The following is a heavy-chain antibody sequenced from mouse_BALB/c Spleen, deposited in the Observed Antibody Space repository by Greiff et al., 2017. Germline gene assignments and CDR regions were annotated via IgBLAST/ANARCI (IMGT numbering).Heavy chain of an antibody. V-gene: IGHV1-54*01. CDR2: INPGSGGT. J-gene: IGHJ2*01. CDR3: ARSGDYDGY. D-gene: IGHD2-4*01. CDR1: GYAFTNYL. Sequence: QVQLKESGAELVRPGTSVKVSRKASGYAFTNYLIEWVKQRPGQGLEWIGVINPGSGGTNYNEKFKGKATLTADKSSSTAYMQLSSLTSDDSAVYFCARSGDYDGYWGQGTTLTVSS.